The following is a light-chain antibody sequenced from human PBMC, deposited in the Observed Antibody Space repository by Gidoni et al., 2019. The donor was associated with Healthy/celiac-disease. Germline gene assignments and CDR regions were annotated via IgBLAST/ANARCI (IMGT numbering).Light chain of an antibody. CDR1: QSVSNY. CDR3: PQRSNCPVT. V-gene: IGKV3-11*01. Sequence: EVVVTQSAATLSLYPGERATLSCRASQSVSNYLAWYQQKPGPSPMLLIYDASNRATGLPAWFSGRASCPAFTLTFSLLSPEDFAVYSCPQRSNCPVTFGQGTQVDIK. J-gene: IGKJ1*01. CDR2: DAS.